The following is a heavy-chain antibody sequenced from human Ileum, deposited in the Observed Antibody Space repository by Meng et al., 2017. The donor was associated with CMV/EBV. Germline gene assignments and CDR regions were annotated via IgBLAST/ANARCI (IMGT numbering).Heavy chain of an antibody. CDR2: TSHTGKI. Sequence: TLSLPCVVSRGSVRSSDWWSWVRQPPGKGLEWIGDTSHTGKININPSLESRVTISLDKPKNHFSLTLNSVTAADTAVYYCVRNFDSWGQGTLVTVSS. J-gene: IGHJ4*02. CDR1: RGSVRSSDW. CDR3: VRNFDS. D-gene: IGHD1-14*01. V-gene: IGHV4-4*02.